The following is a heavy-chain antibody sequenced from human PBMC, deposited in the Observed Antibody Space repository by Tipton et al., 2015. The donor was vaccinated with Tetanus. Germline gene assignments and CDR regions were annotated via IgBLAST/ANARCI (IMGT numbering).Heavy chain of an antibody. Sequence: QSGAEVKKPGSSVKISCKVSGGTFSSYAISWVRQAPGQGLEWMGRIFPMFGKTNYAQKFRGRVTITADKSTYTAYMELSSLTSEDTAVYYCARGQLLSRDWFDPWGQGTLVTVSS. V-gene: IGHV1-69*04. J-gene: IGHJ5*02. CDR2: IFPMFGKT. CDR1: GGTFSSYA. D-gene: IGHD2-2*01. CDR3: ARGQLLSRDWFDP.